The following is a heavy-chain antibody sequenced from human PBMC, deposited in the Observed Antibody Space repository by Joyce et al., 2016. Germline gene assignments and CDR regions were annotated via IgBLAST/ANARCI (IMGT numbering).Heavy chain of an antibody. D-gene: IGHD6-19*01. CDR3: ASGQQWLFDY. CDR1: GYTFSNYW. J-gene: IGHJ4*02. Sequence: EVQLVQSGSEVKKPGESLRISCQGSGYTFSNYWIGWVDQMPGKGHEYKGIISPNDSETIYSPSFEGQVTFSADNSINTACLQWDSLKTSDTEKYYCASGQQWLFDYWGQGILVTVSS. V-gene: IGHV5-51*07. CDR2: ISPNDSET.